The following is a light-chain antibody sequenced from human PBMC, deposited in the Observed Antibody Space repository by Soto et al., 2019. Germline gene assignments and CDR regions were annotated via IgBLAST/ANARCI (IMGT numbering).Light chain of an antibody. Sequence: DIQLTQSPSFLSASVGDRVTITCRASQGIRSYLAWYQQKPGKAPKLLIYAASTLQSGVPSRFSGRESAKKSPLKISTLQPNVFATYYCKQFNISPLTSGGGTK. CDR3: KQFNISPLT. V-gene: IGKV1-9*01. CDR1: QGIRSY. CDR2: AAS. J-gene: IGKJ4*01.